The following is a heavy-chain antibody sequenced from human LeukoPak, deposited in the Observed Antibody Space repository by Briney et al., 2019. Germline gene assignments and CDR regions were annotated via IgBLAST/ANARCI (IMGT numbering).Heavy chain of an antibody. J-gene: IGHJ4*02. D-gene: IGHD6-13*01. CDR2: IYYSGST. Sequence: SETLSLTCTVSGGSISSGGYYWSWIRQHPGKGLEWIGYIYYSGSTYYNPSLKSRVTISVDTSKNQFSLKLSSVTAADTAVYYCASASPPAYSSSFGRWGQGTLVTVSS. CDR3: ASASPPAYSSSFGR. V-gene: IGHV4-31*03. CDR1: GGSISSGGYY.